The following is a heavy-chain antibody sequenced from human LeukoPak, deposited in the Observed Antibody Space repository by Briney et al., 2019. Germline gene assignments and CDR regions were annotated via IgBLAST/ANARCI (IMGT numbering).Heavy chain of an antibody. J-gene: IGHJ6*02. CDR1: GGSFSGYY. D-gene: IGHD3-10*01. CDR2: INHSGST. Sequence: SETLSLTCAVYGGSFSGYYWSWIHQPPGKGLEWIGEINHSGSTNYNPSLKSRVTISVDTSKNQFSLKLSSVTAADTAVYYCARGFGWFGELSRGMDVWGQGTTVTVSS. V-gene: IGHV4-34*01. CDR3: ARGFGWFGELSRGMDV.